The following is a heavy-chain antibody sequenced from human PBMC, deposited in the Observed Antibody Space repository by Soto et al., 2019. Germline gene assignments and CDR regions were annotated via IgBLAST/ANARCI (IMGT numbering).Heavy chain of an antibody. V-gene: IGHV4-34*01. J-gene: IGHJ5*02. CDR2: INHSGST. CDR3: ARLPLLSSDSTANGFDP. D-gene: IGHD2-21*01. CDR1: GGSFSGYY. Sequence: SETLSLTCAVYGGSFSGYYWSWIRQPPEKGLEWIGEINHSGSTNYNPSLKSRVTISVDTSKNQFSLKLSPVTAADTAVYYCARLPLLSSDSTANGFDPWGQGTLVTVSS.